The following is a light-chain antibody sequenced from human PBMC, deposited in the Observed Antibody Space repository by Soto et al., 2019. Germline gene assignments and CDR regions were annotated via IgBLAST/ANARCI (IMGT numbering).Light chain of an antibody. Sequence: QSALTQPASVSGSPGQSITISCTGTHSDVGSYNLVSWYQQHPGIAPKLIIYEDSKRPSGVSNRFSGSKSGYTASLTISGLEAEDEADYYCCSYAGSFSVIFGGGTKLTVL. J-gene: IGLJ2*01. V-gene: IGLV2-23*01. CDR2: EDS. CDR3: CSYAGSFSVI. CDR1: HSDVGSYNL.